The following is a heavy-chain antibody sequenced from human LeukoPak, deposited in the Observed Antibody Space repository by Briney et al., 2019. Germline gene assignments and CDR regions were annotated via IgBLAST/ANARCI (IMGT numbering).Heavy chain of an antibody. V-gene: IGHV3-48*03. CDR1: GFTLSSYE. CDR2: ISSSGSTI. D-gene: IGHD1-26*01. Sequence: PGGSLRLSCAASGFTLSSYEMNRVRQAPGKGLEWVSHISSSGSTIYYADSVKGRFTISRDNAKNSLYLQMNSLRAEDTAVYYCARVIVGATTGWVFDYWGQGTLVTVSS. CDR3: ARVIVGATTGWVFDY. J-gene: IGHJ4*02.